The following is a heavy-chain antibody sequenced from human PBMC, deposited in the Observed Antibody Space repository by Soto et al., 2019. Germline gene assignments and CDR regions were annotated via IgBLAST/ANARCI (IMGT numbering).Heavy chain of an antibody. CDR1: GYTFTNYD. D-gene: IGHD2-21*02. V-gene: IGHV1-8*01. CDR3: ARGLGQYCVGHCYEDVGN. Sequence: QVQLVQSGAEVKKPGASVKVSCKASGYTFTNYDINWVRQATGQGLEWMGWMNPNSGNTGYAQKFQGRVTMTRKTSISTAYMELTSLTSEDTAVYYCARGLGQYCVGHCYEDVGNWGQGTLVTVSS. J-gene: IGHJ4*02. CDR2: MNPNSGNT.